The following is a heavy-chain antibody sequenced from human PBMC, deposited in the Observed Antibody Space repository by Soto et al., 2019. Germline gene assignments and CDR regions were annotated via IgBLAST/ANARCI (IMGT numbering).Heavy chain of an antibody. CDR1: GYTFTGYY. CDR2: INPNSGGT. V-gene: IGHV1-2*04. CDR3: ARSRYDILTGYYNDHYYMDV. Sequence: ASVKVSCKASGYTFTGYYMHWVRRAPGQGLEWMGWINPNSGGTNYAQKFQGWVTMTRDTSISTAYMELSRLRSDDTAVYYCARSRYDILTGYYNDHYYMDVWGKGTTVTVSS. J-gene: IGHJ6*03. D-gene: IGHD3-9*01.